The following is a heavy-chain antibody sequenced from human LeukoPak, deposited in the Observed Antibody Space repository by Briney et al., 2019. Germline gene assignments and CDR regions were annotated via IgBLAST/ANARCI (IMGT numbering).Heavy chain of an antibody. CDR3: ARASGQTYDADY. D-gene: IGHD3-22*01. CDR2: IYYSGST. V-gene: IGHV4-59*01. Sequence: PSETLSLTCTVSGGSISSYSWSWIRQPPGTGLEWIGYIYYSGSTNYNPSLKSRVTISVDTSNNQFSLKLSSVTAADTAVYYCARASGQTYDADYWGQGTLVTVSS. J-gene: IGHJ4*02. CDR1: GGSISSYS.